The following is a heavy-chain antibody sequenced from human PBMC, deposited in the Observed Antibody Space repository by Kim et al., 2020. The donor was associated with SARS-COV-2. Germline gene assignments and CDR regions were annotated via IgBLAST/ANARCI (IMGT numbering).Heavy chain of an antibody. J-gene: IGHJ3*02. CDR1: GYTFTSYG. D-gene: IGHD3-22*01. V-gene: IGHV1-18*01. CDR2: ISAYNGNT. Sequence: ASVKVSCKASGYTFTSYGISWVRQSPGQGLEWMGWISAYNGNTNYAQKLQGRVTMTTDTSTSTAYMELRSLRSDDTAVYYCARGCYDSSGYYVHAFDIWGQGTMVTVSS. CDR3: ARGCYDSSGYYVHAFDI.